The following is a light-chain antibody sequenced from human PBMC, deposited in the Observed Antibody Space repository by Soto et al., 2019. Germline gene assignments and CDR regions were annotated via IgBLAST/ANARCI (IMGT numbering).Light chain of an antibody. CDR1: QSISSY. J-gene: IGKJ5*01. CDR3: QHRSNWPIT. Sequence: EVVLTQSPDTLSLPPVERATLSCRASQSISSYLAWYQQKPGQAPRLLIYDASTRATGIPARFSASGSGTDFTLTVSSLEPEDFAVYYCQHRSNWPITFGQGTRLEI. CDR2: DAS. V-gene: IGKV3-11*01.